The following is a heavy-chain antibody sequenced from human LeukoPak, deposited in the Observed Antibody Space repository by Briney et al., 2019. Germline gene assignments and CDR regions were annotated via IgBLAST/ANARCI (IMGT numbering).Heavy chain of an antibody. CDR2: IYSGGST. CDR1: GFTFSSYA. CDR3: ARGTTVTTWGPSYYYYGMDV. V-gene: IGHV3-66*01. D-gene: IGHD4-17*01. J-gene: IGHJ6*02. Sequence: GGSLRLSCAASGFTFSSYAMHWVRQAPGKGLEWVSVIYSGGSTYYADSVKGRFTISRDNSKNTLYLQMNSLRAEDTAVYYCARGTTVTTWGPSYYYYGMDVWGQGTTVTVSS.